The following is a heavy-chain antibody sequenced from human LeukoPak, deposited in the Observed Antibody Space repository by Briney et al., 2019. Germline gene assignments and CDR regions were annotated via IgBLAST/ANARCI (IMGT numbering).Heavy chain of an antibody. Sequence: PSETLSLTCSVSGGSISSRYYWGWIRQSPGKGLEWIGGLYYTGSTYYNPSLKSRITISVDTSKNQFSLKLNSVTAADTAVYYCARGFYDILIGKGYFDSWGQGNLVTVSS. J-gene: IGHJ4*02. D-gene: IGHD3-9*01. CDR2: LYYTGST. V-gene: IGHV4-39*01. CDR1: GGSISSRYY. CDR3: ARGFYDILIGKGYFDS.